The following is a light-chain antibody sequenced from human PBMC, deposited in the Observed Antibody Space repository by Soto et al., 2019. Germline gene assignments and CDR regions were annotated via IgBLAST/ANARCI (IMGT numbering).Light chain of an antibody. V-gene: IGLV2-14*01. CDR3: TSYTSSSTYV. J-gene: IGLJ1*01. CDR2: DVS. Sequence: QSALTQPASVSGSPGQSIAISCTGTSSDVGAYNYVSWYQQHPGKAPKLMIYDVSHRPSGASDRFSGSKSGNTASLTISGLRPEDEADYYCTSYTSSSTYVFGTGTKLTVL. CDR1: SSDVGAYNY.